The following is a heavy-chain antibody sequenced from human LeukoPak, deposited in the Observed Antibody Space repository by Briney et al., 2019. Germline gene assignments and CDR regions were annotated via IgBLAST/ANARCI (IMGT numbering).Heavy chain of an antibody. J-gene: IGHJ4*02. CDR2: IWYDGSNK. CDR3: AREPTEYYDFWSGYTAPYYFDY. D-gene: IGHD3-3*01. V-gene: IGHV3-33*01. Sequence: GGSLRLSCAASGFTFSNYGMHWVRQAPGKGLEWVAVIWYDGSNKYYADSAKGRFTISRDNSKNTLYLQMNSLRAEDTAVYYCAREPTEYYDFWSGYTAPYYFDYWGQGTLVTVSS. CDR1: GFTFSNYG.